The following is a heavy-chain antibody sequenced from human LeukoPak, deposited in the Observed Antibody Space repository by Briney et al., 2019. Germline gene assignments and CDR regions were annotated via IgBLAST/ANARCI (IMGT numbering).Heavy chain of an antibody. J-gene: IGHJ4*02. CDR3: AKAGYCSGGSCYSFDY. CDR1: GFTFSSYA. D-gene: IGHD2-15*01. CDR2: ISGSGGST. V-gene: IGHV3-23*01. Sequence: GGSLRLSCAASGFTFSSYAMSWVRQAPGKGLELVSAISGSGGSTYYADSVKGRFTISRDNSKNTLYLQMNSLRAEDTAVYYCAKAGYCSGGSCYSFDYWGQGTLVTVSS.